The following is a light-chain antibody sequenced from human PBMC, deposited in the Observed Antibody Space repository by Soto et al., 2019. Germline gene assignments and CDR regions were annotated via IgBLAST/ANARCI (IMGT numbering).Light chain of an antibody. CDR1: SSNIGSNT. CDR2: SND. J-gene: IGLJ3*02. Sequence: QSVLTQPPSASGTPGQRVTMSCSGSSSNIGSNTLNWYQQLPGAAPKLLIYSNDQRPSGVPDRFSSSNSGTSGSLANSGLQSEDEADYYCSAWDDILNGWLFGGGTKLTVL. CDR3: SAWDDILNGWL. V-gene: IGLV1-44*01.